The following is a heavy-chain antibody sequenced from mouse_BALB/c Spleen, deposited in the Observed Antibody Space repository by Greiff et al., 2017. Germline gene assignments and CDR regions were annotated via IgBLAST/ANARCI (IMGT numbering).Heavy chain of an antibody. D-gene: IGHD2-4*01. V-gene: IGHV5-12-2*01. CDR2: ISNGGGST. Sequence: EVKLMESGGGLVQPGGSLKLSCAASGFTFSSYTMSWVRQTPEKRLEWVAYISNGGGSTYYPDTVKGRFTISRDNAKNTLYLQMSSLKSEDTAMYYCARQDDYGWFAYWGQGTLVTVSA. J-gene: IGHJ3*01. CDR3: ARQDDYGWFAY. CDR1: GFTFSSYT.